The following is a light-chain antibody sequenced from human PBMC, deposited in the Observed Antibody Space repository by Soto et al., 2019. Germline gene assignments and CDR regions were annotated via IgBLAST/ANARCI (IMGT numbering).Light chain of an antibody. Sequence: QSVLPQPPSASGSPGKSVTISCTGTSSDVVGYNYVSWYQQHPGKTPKLMIYEVSKRPSGVPDRFSGSKSGNTASLTVSGLQAEDEADYYCSSYAGSNNVVFGGGTKVTVL. J-gene: IGLJ2*01. V-gene: IGLV2-8*01. CDR3: SSYAGSNNVV. CDR1: SSDVVGYNY. CDR2: EVS.